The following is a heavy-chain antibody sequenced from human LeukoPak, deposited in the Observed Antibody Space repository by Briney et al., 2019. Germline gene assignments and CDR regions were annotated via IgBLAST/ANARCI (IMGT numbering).Heavy chain of an antibody. CDR2: IIHSGSS. CDR3: ARAWRIAVAGRLDY. CDR1: GGSFSGYY. Sequence: SETLSLTCAVYGGSFSGYYWSWIRQPPGKGLEWIGEIIHSGSSNYNPSLKSRVTISLDTSRTRFSLKLSSVTAADTAVYYCARAWRIAVAGRLDYWGQGTLVTVSS. D-gene: IGHD6-19*01. V-gene: IGHV4-34*12. J-gene: IGHJ4*02.